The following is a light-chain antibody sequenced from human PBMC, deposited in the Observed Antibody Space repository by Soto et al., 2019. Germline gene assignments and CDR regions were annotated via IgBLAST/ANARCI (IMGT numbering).Light chain of an antibody. CDR1: QRLPSDY. CDR2: VAS. Sequence: DIVLPQSPGTLSLSPGERATLSCRASQRLPSDYLAWYPQKPGQAPRLLIYVASSRATGIPDRFSGSGSGTDFTLSISRLEPEEFAVYYCQQSFTSPYTFGQGTRLEIK. CDR3: QQSFTSPYT. V-gene: IGKV3-20*01. J-gene: IGKJ5*01.